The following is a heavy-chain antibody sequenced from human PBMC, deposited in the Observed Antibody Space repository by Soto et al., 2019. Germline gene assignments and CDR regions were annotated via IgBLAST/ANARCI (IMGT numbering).Heavy chain of an antibody. V-gene: IGHV3-74*01. J-gene: IGHJ4*02. Sequence: GGSLRLSCAASGFTFSSYWMHWVRQAPGKGLVWVSRINSDGSSTSYAGSVKGRFTISRDNAKNTLYLQMNSLRAEDTAVYFCVRTSLVVAAATREDYWGQGTLVTVSS. D-gene: IGHD2-15*01. CDR2: INSDGSST. CDR1: GFTFSSYW. CDR3: VRTSLVVAAATREDY.